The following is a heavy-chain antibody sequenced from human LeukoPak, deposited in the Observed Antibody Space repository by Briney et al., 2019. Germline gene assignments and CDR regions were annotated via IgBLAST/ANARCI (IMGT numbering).Heavy chain of an antibody. Sequence: GASVKVSCKASGGTFSSYAISWVRQAPGQGLEWMGRIIPILGIANYAQKFQGRVTITADKSTSTAYMELSSLRSEDTAVYYCARDPRSASGYSYGFFDYWGQGTLVTVSS. V-gene: IGHV1-69*04. CDR3: ARDPRSASGYSYGFFDY. CDR1: GGTFSSYA. J-gene: IGHJ4*02. D-gene: IGHD5-18*01. CDR2: IIPILGIA.